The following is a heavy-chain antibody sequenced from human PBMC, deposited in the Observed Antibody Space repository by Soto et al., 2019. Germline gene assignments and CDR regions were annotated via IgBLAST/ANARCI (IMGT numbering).Heavy chain of an antibody. V-gene: IGHV3-48*01. CDR2: IGSSSTTI. Sequence: GGSLRLSCSASGFTFSSYSFNWVRQAPGKGLEWLSYIGSSSTTIYYADSVKGRFIISRDNAKNSLYLQMNSLRPEDTAVYYCAREQQLAFDNWGQGTRVTVSS. J-gene: IGHJ4*02. CDR3: AREQQLAFDN. CDR1: GFTFSSYS. D-gene: IGHD6-13*01.